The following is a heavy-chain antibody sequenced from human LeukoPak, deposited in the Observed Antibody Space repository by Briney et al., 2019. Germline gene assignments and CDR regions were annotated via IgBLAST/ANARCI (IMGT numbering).Heavy chain of an antibody. D-gene: IGHD4-17*01. CDR2: MNPKSANT. V-gene: IGHV1-8*01. CDR1: GYIFTAYY. CDR3: ARGKLTHGDYVAVDF. Sequence: ASVKVSCKASGYIFTAYYLNWVRQASGQGFEWMGWMNPKSANTGYAQKFQGRVTMTRDTSINTAYMELSSLRSEDTAIYYCARGKLTHGDYVAVDFWGQGTLVTVSS. J-gene: IGHJ4*02.